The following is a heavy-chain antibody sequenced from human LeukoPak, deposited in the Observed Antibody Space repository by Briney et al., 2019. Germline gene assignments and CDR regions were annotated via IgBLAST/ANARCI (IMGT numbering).Heavy chain of an antibody. V-gene: IGHV4-59*12. CDR1: GGSISSYY. CDR3: VRVIDWSRWFDP. J-gene: IGHJ5*02. CDR2: IYYSGST. D-gene: IGHD3-9*01. Sequence: SETLSLTCTVSGGSISSYYWSWIRQPPGKGLEWIGSIYYSGSTYYNPSLKSRVTISVDTSKNQFSLKLSSVTAADTAVYYCVRVIDWSRWFDPWGQGTLVTVSS.